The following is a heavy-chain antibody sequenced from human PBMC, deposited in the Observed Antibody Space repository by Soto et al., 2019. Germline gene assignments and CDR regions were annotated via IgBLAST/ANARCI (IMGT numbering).Heavy chain of an antibody. D-gene: IGHD3-10*01. Sequence: EVQVLDSGGGLVQPGGSLRLSCAASGFTFTNYPMAWVRQAPAKGLEWVSTISGSGGSTFYADSVKGRFTISRDNFKNTVYPQMNCLRVQDTAVYYCAKRPLKFEGSYFDYWGQGPLVPVSS. CDR2: ISGSGGST. CDR1: GFTFTNYP. J-gene: IGHJ4*02. V-gene: IGHV3-23*01. CDR3: AKRPLKFEGSYFDY.